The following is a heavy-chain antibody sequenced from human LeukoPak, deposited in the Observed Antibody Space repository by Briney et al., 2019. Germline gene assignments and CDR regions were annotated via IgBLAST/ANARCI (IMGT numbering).Heavy chain of an antibody. CDR2: IYWDDDK. Sequence: SGPTLVKPIQTLTLTCTFSGFSLSTSGVGVGWIRQPPRKALEYLALIYWDDDKRYSPSLKSRLTITKDTSKNQVVLTLTIMDPVDTATYYCARGSVASAGSYFDYWGQGTLVTVSS. CDR3: ARGSVASAGSYFDY. D-gene: IGHD6-13*01. V-gene: IGHV2-5*02. CDR1: GFSLSTSGVG. J-gene: IGHJ4*02.